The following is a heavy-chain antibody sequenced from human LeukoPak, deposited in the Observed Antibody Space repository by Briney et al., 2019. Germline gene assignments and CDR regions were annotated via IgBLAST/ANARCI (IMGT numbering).Heavy chain of an antibody. CDR3: ARQDDSDHGDPNWFDP. J-gene: IGHJ5*02. D-gene: IGHD4-17*01. CDR2: INHSGST. V-gene: IGHV4-34*01. Sequence: SETLSLTCAVYGGSFSGYYWSWIRQPPGKGLEWIGEINHSGSTNYNPSLKSRVTISVDTSKNQFSLKLTSVTAADTAVYYCARQDDSDHGDPNWFDPRGQGTLVTVSS. CDR1: GGSFSGYY.